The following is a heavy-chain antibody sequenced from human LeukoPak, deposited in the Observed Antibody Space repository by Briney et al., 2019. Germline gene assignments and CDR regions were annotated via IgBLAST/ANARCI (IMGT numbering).Heavy chain of an antibody. CDR1: GFTFSSYW. V-gene: IGHV3-7*01. J-gene: IGHJ6*03. Sequence: GGSLRLSCAASGFTFSSYWMSWVRQAPGKGLEWVANIKQGGSEKYYVDSVKGRFTISRDNAKNSLYLQMNSLRAEDTAVYYCARAPARHCSSTSCYGPPPYYMDVWGKGTTVTVSS. D-gene: IGHD2-2*01. CDR2: IKQGGSEK. CDR3: ARAPARHCSSTSCYGPPPYYMDV.